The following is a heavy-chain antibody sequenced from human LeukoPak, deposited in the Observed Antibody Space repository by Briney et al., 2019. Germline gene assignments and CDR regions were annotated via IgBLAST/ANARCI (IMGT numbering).Heavy chain of an antibody. J-gene: IGHJ6*03. CDR3: ARDRWDYGRYYMDV. D-gene: IGHD4/OR15-4a*01. CDR1: GFTVSGNY. Sequence: PGGSLRLSCAASGFTVSGNYMSWVRQAPGKGLEWVSVIYSGGSTYYADSVKGRFTISRDNSKNTLYLQMNSLRAEDTAVYYCARDRWDYGRYYMDVWGKGTTVTVSS. CDR2: IYSGGST. V-gene: IGHV3-66*02.